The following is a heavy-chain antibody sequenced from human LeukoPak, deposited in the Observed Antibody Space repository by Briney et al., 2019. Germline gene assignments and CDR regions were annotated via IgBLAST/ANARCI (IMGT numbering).Heavy chain of an antibody. V-gene: IGHV4-39*07. CDR2: IYYSGST. CDR1: GGSISSSSYY. D-gene: IGHD4-17*01. J-gene: IGHJ4*02. Sequence: SETLSLTCTVSGGSISSSSYYWGWIRQPPGKGLEWIGSIYYSGSTYYNPSLKSRVTISVDTSKNQFSLKLSSVTAADTAVYYCARDEGGTTVLDYWGQGTLVTVSS. CDR3: ARDEGGTTVLDY.